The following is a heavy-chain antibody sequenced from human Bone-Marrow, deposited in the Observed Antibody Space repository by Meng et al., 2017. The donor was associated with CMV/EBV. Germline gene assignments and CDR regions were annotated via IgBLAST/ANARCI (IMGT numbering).Heavy chain of an antibody. V-gene: IGHV3-74*01. Sequence: GESLKISCAASGFGFSAYWMHWARQGPGKGLVWVSRINHDGSNTIYADSVKGRFTISRDNAKNTLYLQMNTLRAEDTAVYYCVREDGVDASRGNRFDPWVQGTLVTVSS. CDR3: VREDGVDASRGNRFDP. CDR1: GFGFSAYW. J-gene: IGHJ5*02. D-gene: IGHD3-3*01. CDR2: INHDGSNT.